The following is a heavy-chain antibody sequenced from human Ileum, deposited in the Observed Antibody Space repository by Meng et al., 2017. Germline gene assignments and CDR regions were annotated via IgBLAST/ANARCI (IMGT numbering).Heavy chain of an antibody. V-gene: IGHV4-39*02. D-gene: IGHD6-6*01. Sequence: QLQLQESGPGRVKPSETLSPTCTLSGGSISGSTYYWVWIRQPPGKGLEWIGSFYYPALASYNPSLKSRVTISADTSRNNFSLRLTSVTAADTAVYYCASRYSSSPGWFDPWGQGTLVTVSS. CDR1: GGSISGSTYY. CDR2: FYYPALA. CDR3: ASRYSSSPGWFDP. J-gene: IGHJ5*02.